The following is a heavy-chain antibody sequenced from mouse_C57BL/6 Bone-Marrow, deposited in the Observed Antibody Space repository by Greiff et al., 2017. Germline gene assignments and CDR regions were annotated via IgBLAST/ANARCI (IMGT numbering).Heavy chain of an antibody. Sequence: QAQLQQPGAELVKPGASVKMSCKASGYTFTRYWITWVKQRPGQALEWIGDIYPGSGSTNYNEKFKSKATLAVDTSSSTAYMQLISLTSEDSAVYDCASPYYSEYWCVDVGGTGTTVTVSA. CDR3: ASPYYSEYWCVDV. CDR2: IYPGSGST. CDR1: GYTFTRYW. D-gene: IGHD2-12*01. J-gene: IGHJ1*03. V-gene: IGHV1-55*01.